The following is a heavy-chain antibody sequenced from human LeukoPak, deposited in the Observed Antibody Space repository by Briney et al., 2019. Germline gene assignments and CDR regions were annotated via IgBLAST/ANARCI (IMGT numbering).Heavy chain of an antibody. D-gene: IGHD5-18*01. CDR3: ARGRIQLGAFDI. V-gene: IGHV3-48*03. Sequence: PGGSLRLSCAASGFTFSSYEMNWVRQAPGKGLEWVSYISSSGNTIYYADSVKGRFTISRDNAKNSLYLQMNSLRAEDTADYYCARGRIQLGAFDIWGQGTMVTVSS. CDR1: GFTFSSYE. CDR2: ISSSGNTI. J-gene: IGHJ3*02.